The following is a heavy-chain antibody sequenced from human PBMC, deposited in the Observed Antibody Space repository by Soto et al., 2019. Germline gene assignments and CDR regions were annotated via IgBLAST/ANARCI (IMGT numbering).Heavy chain of an antibody. Sequence: VQLLESGGGLVQPGGSLRLSCAASGFTFSSYAMSWVRQAPGKGLEWVSAISGSGGSTYYADSVKGRFTISRDNSKNTLYLQMNSLRAEDTAVYYCAKDLPLVAAAVHMNYFDYWGQGTLVTVSS. D-gene: IGHD6-13*01. CDR3: AKDLPLVAAAVHMNYFDY. J-gene: IGHJ4*02. V-gene: IGHV3-23*01. CDR2: ISGSGGST. CDR1: GFTFSSYA.